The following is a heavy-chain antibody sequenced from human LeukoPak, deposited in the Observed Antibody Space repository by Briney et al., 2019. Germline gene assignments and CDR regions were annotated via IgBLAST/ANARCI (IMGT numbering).Heavy chain of an antibody. Sequence: SETLSLTCTVSGGSILGGYFYWSWVRQPAGKGLEWIGRIDASGSTNYNPSLRSRVIISVDTSKNQFSLNLSSVTAADTAVYYCARWGVGFSNNGFDYWGRGSLVTVSS. V-gene: IGHV4-61*02. CDR3: ARWGVGFSNNGFDY. CDR2: IDASGST. J-gene: IGHJ4*02. D-gene: IGHD2-8*01. CDR1: GGSILGGYFY.